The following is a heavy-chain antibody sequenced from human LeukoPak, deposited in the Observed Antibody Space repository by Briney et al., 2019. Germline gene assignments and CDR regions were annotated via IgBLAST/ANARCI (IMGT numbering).Heavy chain of an antibody. V-gene: IGHV3-21*01. J-gene: IGHJ4*02. Sequence: GGSLRLSCAASGFTFSTYSMNWVRQAPGKGLEWASSISSSGGYIYYADSVKGRFTVSRDNAKNSLYLQMNSLRAEDTAVYYCAHMSGWNFDYWGQGTLVTVSS. CDR3: AHMSGWNFDY. D-gene: IGHD6-19*01. CDR1: GFTFSTYS. CDR2: ISSSGGYI.